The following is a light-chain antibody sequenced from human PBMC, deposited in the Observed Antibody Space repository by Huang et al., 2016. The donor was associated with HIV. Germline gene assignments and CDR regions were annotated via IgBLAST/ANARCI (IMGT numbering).Light chain of an antibody. CDR2: DAS. CDR3: QQRSNWPTYT. Sequence: EIVLTQSPATLSLSPGERATLSCRTSQSVTRYLAWYKQKSGQAPRRLIYDASIRATGIPARFSGSGSGTDFTLTISSLEPEDFAVYYCQQRSNWPTYTFGQGTKLEIK. V-gene: IGKV3-11*01. J-gene: IGKJ2*01. CDR1: QSVTRY.